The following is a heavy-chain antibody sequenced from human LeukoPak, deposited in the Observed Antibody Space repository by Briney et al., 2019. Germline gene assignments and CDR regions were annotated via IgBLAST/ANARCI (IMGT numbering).Heavy chain of an antibody. CDR3: ARTGDGYNPLPDF. CDR1: GGSISPYY. V-gene: IGHV4-59*01. D-gene: IGHD5-24*01. Sequence: SETLPLTCTVSGGSISPYYWSWIRQPPGKGLNWIGYIYYSGSTNYNPSLKSRVTISLDTSKNQFSLKLSSVTAADTAVYYCARTGDGYNPLPDFWGQGTLVTVSS. J-gene: IGHJ4*02. CDR2: IYYSGST.